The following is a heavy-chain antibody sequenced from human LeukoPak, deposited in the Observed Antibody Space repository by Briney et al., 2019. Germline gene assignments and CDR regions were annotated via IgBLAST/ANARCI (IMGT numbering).Heavy chain of an antibody. Sequence: PGGSLRLSCAASGFTFSDYYMSWIRQAPGKGLEWVSYISSSGSTIYYADSVKGRFTISRDNAKNSLYLQMNSLRAEDTAVYYCARVLERTTVSGYYYYYMDVWGKGTTVTVSS. D-gene: IGHD4-17*01. CDR2: ISSSGSTI. V-gene: IGHV3-11*01. CDR3: ARVLERTTVSGYYYYYMDV. CDR1: GFTFSDYY. J-gene: IGHJ6*03.